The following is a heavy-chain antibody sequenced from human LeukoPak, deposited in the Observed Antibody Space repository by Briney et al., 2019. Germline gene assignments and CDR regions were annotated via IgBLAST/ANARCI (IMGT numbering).Heavy chain of an antibody. V-gene: IGHV3-48*03. J-gene: IGHJ1*01. CDR3: ARDDNYYDSSGYYFREDFQH. CDR1: GFTFSSYE. Sequence: TGGSLRLSCAASGFTFSSYEMNWVRQAPGKGLEWVSYISSSGCTIYYADSVKGRFTISRDNAKNSLYLQMNSLRAEDTAVYYCARDDNYYDSSGYYFREDFQHWGQGTLVTVSS. D-gene: IGHD3-22*01. CDR2: ISSSGCTI.